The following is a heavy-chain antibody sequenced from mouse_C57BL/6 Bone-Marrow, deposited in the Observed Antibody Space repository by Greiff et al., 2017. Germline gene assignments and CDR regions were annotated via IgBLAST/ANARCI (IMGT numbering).Heavy chain of an antibody. Sequence: VQLQQSGAELVKPGASVKLSCTASGFNIKDYYIHWVKQRTEQGLEWIGRIDPEDGETKYAPKFQDKATITADTSSNTAYLQLSSLTSEDTAVYYCTRSHNYYGTNYWGQGTTLTVSS. D-gene: IGHD1-1*01. CDR3: TRSHNYYGTNY. J-gene: IGHJ2*01. CDR2: IDPEDGET. V-gene: IGHV14-2*01. CDR1: GFNIKDYY.